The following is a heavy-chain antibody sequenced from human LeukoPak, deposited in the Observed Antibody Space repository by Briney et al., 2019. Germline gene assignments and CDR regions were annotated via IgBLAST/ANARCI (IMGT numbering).Heavy chain of an antibody. Sequence: GGSLRLSCAASGFTFSTYSMNWVRQAPGKGLEWVSYISSSISTMYYADSVEGRFTISRDNAKTSLYLQMNSLRAEDTAVYYCAREGWGLSVADAFDIWGQGTMVTVSS. D-gene: IGHD1-26*01. CDR3: AREGWGLSVADAFDI. J-gene: IGHJ3*02. V-gene: IGHV3-48*01. CDR1: GFTFSTYS. CDR2: ISSSISTM.